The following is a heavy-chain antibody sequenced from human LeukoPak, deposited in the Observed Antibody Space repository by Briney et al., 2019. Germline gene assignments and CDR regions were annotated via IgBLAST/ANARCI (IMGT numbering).Heavy chain of an antibody. Sequence: SETLSLTCTVSGGSISSSSYYWGWIRQPPGKGLEWIGSIYYSGSTYYNPSLKSRVTISVDTSKNQFSLKLSSVTAADTALYYCARYSSSWYYLDYWGQGTLVTVSS. V-gene: IGHV4-39*07. D-gene: IGHD6-13*01. CDR2: IYYSGST. CDR3: ARYSSSWYYLDY. CDR1: GGSISSSSYY. J-gene: IGHJ4*02.